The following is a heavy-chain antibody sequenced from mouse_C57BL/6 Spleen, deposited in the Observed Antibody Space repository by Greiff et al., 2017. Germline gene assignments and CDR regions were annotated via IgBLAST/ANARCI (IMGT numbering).Heavy chain of an antibody. J-gene: IGHJ1*03. Sequence: EVHLVESGGGLVKPGGSLKLSCAASGFTFSSYAMSWVRQTPEKRLEWVATISDGGSYTYYPDNVKGRFTISRDNAKNNLYLHMSHLKSEDTAMYYCARDGNWYFDVWGTGTTVTVSS. CDR3: ARDGNWYFDV. V-gene: IGHV5-4*01. CDR1: GFTFSSYA. CDR2: ISDGGSYT. D-gene: IGHD4-1*01.